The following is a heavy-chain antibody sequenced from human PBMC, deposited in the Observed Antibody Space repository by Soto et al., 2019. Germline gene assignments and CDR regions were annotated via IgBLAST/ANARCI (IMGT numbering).Heavy chain of an antibody. CDR3: ARDGGGWSRYFQH. CDR2: IWYDGSNK. D-gene: IGHD6-19*01. Sequence: QVQLVESGGGVVQPGRSLRLSCAASGFTFSSYSMHWVRQAPGKGLEWVAVIWYDGSNKYYGDSVKGRFTISRDNSKNTLYLQMNILRAEDTAVYYCARDGGGWSRYFQHRGQGTLVTVSS. CDR1: GFTFSSYS. V-gene: IGHV3-33*01. J-gene: IGHJ1*01.